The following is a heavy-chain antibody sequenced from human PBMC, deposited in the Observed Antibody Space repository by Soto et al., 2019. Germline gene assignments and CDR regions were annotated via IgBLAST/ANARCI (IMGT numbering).Heavy chain of an antibody. J-gene: IGHJ6*02. CDR3: SRENSPYGMDV. D-gene: IGHD2-15*01. CDR2: MNPNSGNT. V-gene: IGHV1-8*01. Sequence: QVQLVQSGAEVKKPGASVTVSCKASGYTFTSYDINWVRQATGQGLEWMGWMNPNSGNTGYAQKFQGRVTMTRNTYTRTAYMELSSLRSEGTAVYCCSRENSPYGMDVWGQGNTVTVSS. CDR1: GYTFTSYD.